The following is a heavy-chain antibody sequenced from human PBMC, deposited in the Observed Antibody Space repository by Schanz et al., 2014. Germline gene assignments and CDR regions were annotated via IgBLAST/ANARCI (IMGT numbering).Heavy chain of an antibody. V-gene: IGHV1-46*01. CDR3: ASALTTWGGMDV. CDR1: EYTFTRHY. Sequence: QVQWVQSGADVKKPGTAVKVSCKASEYTFTRHYMHWVRQAPGQGREWMGIIHSTGGTTSHAQKFQGRVNMTRDTSTSTVYMELSSLRSEDTAVYYCASALTTWGGMDVWGQGTTVTVSS. J-gene: IGHJ6*02. D-gene: IGHD4-4*01. CDR2: IHSTGGTT.